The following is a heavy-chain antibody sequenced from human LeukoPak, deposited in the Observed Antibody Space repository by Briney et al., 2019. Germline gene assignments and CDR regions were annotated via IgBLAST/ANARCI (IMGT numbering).Heavy chain of an antibody. CDR2: INPNSGGT. J-gene: IGHJ5*02. CDR3: ARAPGGYSYEFDP. CDR1: GYTFTGYY. D-gene: IGHD5-18*01. V-gene: IGHV1-2*02. Sequence: ASVKVSCKASGYTFTGYYMHWVRQAPGQGLEWMGWINPNSGGTNYAQKFQGRVTMTRDTSISTAYMELSRLRSGDTAVYYCARAPGGYSYEFDPWGQGTLVTVSS.